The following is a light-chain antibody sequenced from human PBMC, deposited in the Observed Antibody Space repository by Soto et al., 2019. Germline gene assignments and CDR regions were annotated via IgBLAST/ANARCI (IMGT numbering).Light chain of an antibody. CDR3: QEYGSSPNT. Sequence: EIGLTQSPGTLSLSPGERATLSCRASQSVSSSYLAWYQQKPGQAPRLLIYGASSRATGIPDRYSGSGSGKDFTLTISRLEPEDFAVYYCQEYGSSPNTFGQGTKLEIK. V-gene: IGKV3-20*01. J-gene: IGKJ2*01. CDR2: GAS. CDR1: QSVSSSY.